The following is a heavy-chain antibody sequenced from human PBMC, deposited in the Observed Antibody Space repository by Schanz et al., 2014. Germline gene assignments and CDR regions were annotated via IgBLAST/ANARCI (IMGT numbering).Heavy chain of an antibody. Sequence: VQLVESGGGVVQPGGSLRLSCAASGFTFSSYGIHWVRQAPDKGLEWVATIKKDGSEKYNVDAVKGRFTISRDNAKNTLYLQMNSLRAEDTAVYYCARPLGPNYYYYGLDVWGQGTTVTVSS. CDR1: GFTFSSYG. CDR2: IKKDGSEK. CDR3: ARPLGPNYYYYGLDV. J-gene: IGHJ6*02. V-gene: IGHV3-7*01.